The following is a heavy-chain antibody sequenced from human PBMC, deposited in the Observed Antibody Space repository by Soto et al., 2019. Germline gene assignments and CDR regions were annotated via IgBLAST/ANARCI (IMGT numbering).Heavy chain of an antibody. CDR3: AREVGYYDFWSGYHP. D-gene: IGHD3-3*01. CDR2: IKQDGSEK. J-gene: IGHJ5*02. Sequence: EVQLVESGGGLVQPGGSLRLSCAASGFTFSSYWMSWVRQAPGKGLAWVANIKQDGSEKYYVDSVKGRFTISRDNAKNSLYLQRNSLRAEDTAVYYCAREVGYYDFWSGYHPWGQGTLVTVSS. CDR1: GFTFSSYW. V-gene: IGHV3-7*01.